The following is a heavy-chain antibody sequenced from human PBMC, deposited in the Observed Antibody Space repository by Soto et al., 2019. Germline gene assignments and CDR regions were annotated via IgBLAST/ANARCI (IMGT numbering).Heavy chain of an antibody. CDR3: ARAEQLVSPLHY. CDR1: GGSISSSSYY. Sequence: SETLSLTCTVSGGSISSSSYYWGWIRQPPGKGLEWIGSIYYSGSTYYNPSLKSRVTISVDTSKNQFSLKLSSVTAADTAVYYCARAEQLVSPLHYWGQGTLVTVSS. V-gene: IGHV4-39*07. D-gene: IGHD6-13*01. J-gene: IGHJ4*02. CDR2: IYYSGST.